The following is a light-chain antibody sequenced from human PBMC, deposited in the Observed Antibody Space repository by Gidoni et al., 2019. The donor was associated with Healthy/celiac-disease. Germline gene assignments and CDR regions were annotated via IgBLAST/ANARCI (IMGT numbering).Light chain of an antibody. Sequence: ELLLTQSPATLSLSPGERATLSCRASQSVSSYLAWYQQKPGQAPRLLIYDASNRATGIPARFSGSGSGTDFTLTISSLEPEDFAVYYCQQRSNWPWTCXQXTKVEIK. V-gene: IGKV3-11*01. CDR2: DAS. J-gene: IGKJ1*01. CDR3: QQRSNWPWT. CDR1: QSVSSY.